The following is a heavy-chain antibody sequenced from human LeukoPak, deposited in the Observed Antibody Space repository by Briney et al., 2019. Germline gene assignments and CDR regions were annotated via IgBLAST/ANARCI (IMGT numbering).Heavy chain of an antibody. Sequence: GGSLRLSCAASGFTVSSNYMSWVRQAPGKGLEWVSVIYSGGSTYYADSVKGRFTISRDNSKNTLYLQMNSLRAEDTAVYYCAREAMVRGARYYYYGMDVWGQGTTVTVSS. V-gene: IGHV3-66*01. CDR2: IYSGGST. CDR1: GFTVSSNY. J-gene: IGHJ6*02. CDR3: AREAMVRGARYYYYGMDV. D-gene: IGHD3-10*01.